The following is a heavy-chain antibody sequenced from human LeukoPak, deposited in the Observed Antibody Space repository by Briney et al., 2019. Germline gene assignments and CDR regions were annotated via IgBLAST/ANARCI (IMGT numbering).Heavy chain of an antibody. D-gene: IGHD6-19*01. CDR1: GFTFDDYA. J-gene: IGHJ4*02. CDR2: ISWNSGSI. CDR3: AKERGSSGWYRGPFDY. V-gene: IGHV3-9*01. Sequence: QPGGSLRLSCAASGFTFDDYAMHWVRQAPGKGLEWVSGISWNSGSIGYADSVKGRFTISRDNAKNSLYLQMNSLRAEDTALYYCAKERGSSGWYRGPFDYWAREPWSPSPQ.